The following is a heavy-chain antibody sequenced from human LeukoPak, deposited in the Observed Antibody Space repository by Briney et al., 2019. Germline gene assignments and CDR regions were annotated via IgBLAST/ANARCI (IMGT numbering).Heavy chain of an antibody. CDR1: GGSFSGYY. D-gene: IGHD5-12*01. V-gene: IGHV4-59*01. CDR3: ARDGYSGSDAL. Sequence: SETLSLTCAVYGGSFSGYYWSWIRQPPGKGLEWIGYIYYTGSTDYNPSLKSRVTMSVDTSKNQFYLKLSSVTAADTAVYYCARDGYSGSDALWGQGTLVTVSS. CDR2: IYYTGST. J-gene: IGHJ4*02.